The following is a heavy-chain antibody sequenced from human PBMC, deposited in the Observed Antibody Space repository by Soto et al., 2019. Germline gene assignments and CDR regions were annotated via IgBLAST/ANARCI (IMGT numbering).Heavy chain of an antibody. CDR3: ARGDDSVGPDY. J-gene: IGHJ4*02. D-gene: IGHD1-1*01. Sequence: GASVKVSCKASGYTFSSYSITWVRQAPGQGLEWMGWISSYNGNTHYAQKVQGRVTMTTDTSTSTAYMELRSLRSDDTAVYYCARGDDSVGPDYWGQGTLATVSS. CDR2: ISSYNGNT. V-gene: IGHV1-18*04. CDR1: GYTFSSYS.